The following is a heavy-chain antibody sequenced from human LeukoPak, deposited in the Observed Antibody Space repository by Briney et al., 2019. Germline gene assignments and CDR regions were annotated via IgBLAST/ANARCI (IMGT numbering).Heavy chain of an antibody. J-gene: IGHJ5*02. CDR3: AGGSGYLITS. CDR2: IKQERNEK. Sequence: GGSLRLSCAGSGFTFRSYWMIGVRQAPGKGLEGLAIIKQERNEKHSMASVEGRFTISRANAKDSLNLQMDSLIAEHTAVYYCAGGSGYLITSWGQGPLVTVSS. V-gene: IGHV3-7*01. D-gene: IGHD3-9*01. CDR1: GFTFRSYW.